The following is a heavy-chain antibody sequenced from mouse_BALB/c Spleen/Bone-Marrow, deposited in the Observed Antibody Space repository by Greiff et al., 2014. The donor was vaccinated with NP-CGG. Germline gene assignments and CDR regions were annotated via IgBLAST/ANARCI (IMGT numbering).Heavy chain of an antibody. CDR3: ARGGKGYAMDY. CDR1: GFTFSSFG. V-gene: IGHV5-17*02. J-gene: IGHJ4*01. Sequence: VQLKDSGGGLVQPGGSRKLSCAASGFTFSSFGMHWVRQAPEKGLEWVAYISSGSSTIYYADTVKGRFTISRDNPKNTLFLQMTSLRSEDTAMYYCARGGKGYAMDYWGQGTSVTVSS. CDR2: ISSGSSTI. D-gene: IGHD1-1*02.